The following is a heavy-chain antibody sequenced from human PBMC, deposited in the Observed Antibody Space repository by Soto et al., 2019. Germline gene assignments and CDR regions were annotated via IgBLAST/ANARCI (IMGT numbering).Heavy chain of an antibody. J-gene: IGHJ4*02. CDR3: ARHESGTTRDY. D-gene: IGHD1-7*01. CDR2: IYYSGTT. Sequence: NPSETLSLTCTVSGGSISSSSYYWGWIRQPPGKGLEWIGSIYYSGTTYYNPSLKSRVTISVDTSKNQFSLKLSSVTAADTAVYYCARHESGTTRDYWGQGTLVTVSS. V-gene: IGHV4-39*01. CDR1: GGSISSSSYY.